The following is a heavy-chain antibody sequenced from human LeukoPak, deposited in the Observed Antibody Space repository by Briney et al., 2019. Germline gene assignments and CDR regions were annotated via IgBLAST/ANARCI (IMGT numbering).Heavy chain of an antibody. Sequence: PGGSLRLSCAASGFTFSSYWMSWVRQAPGKGLEWVANIKQDGSEKYYVDSVKGRFTISRDNAKNSLYLQMNSLRAEDTAVYYCARPPARCCGDYVSTYYYYMDVWGKGTTVTVSS. CDR2: IKQDGSEK. J-gene: IGHJ6*03. V-gene: IGHV3-7*01. CDR3: ARPPARCCGDYVSTYYYYMDV. CDR1: GFTFSSYW. D-gene: IGHD4-17*01.